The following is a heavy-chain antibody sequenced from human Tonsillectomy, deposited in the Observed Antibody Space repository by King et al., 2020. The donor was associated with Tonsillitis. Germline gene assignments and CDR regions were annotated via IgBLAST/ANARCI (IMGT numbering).Heavy chain of an antibody. D-gene: IGHD4-11*01. CDR3: ARDRMDTATVPFDS. Sequence: VQLVESGGGLVKPGGSLRLSCAASGFTFSTYSMNWVRQAPGKGLEWVSSIRSNGKYINYADSVKGRFTISRDNAKNSLYLQMNSLRAEDTAGYYCARDRMDTATVPFDSWGQGTLVTVSS. CDR2: IRSNGKYI. J-gene: IGHJ4*02. CDR1: GFTFSTYS. V-gene: IGHV3-21*01.